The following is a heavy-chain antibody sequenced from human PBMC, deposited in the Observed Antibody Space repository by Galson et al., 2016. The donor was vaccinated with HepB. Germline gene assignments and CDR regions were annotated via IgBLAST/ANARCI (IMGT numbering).Heavy chain of an antibody. Sequence: SLRLSCAASGFTFSSYVMHWVRQAPGKGLEYVSAISSNGGRTYYANSVKGRFTISRDNSKYTLYLQMGSLRPEDMAVYYCARPRGYSSSWVDAFDIWGQGTMVTVSS. CDR1: GFTFSSYV. J-gene: IGHJ3*02. V-gene: IGHV3-64*01. CDR2: ISSNGGRT. CDR3: ARPRGYSSSWVDAFDI. D-gene: IGHD6-13*01.